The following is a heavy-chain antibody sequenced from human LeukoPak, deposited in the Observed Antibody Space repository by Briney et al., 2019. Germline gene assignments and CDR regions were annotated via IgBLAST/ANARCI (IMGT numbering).Heavy chain of an antibody. CDR3: ARLTRWITPRRNKKYVMDV. CDR2: INHGGNT. J-gene: IGHJ6*02. D-gene: IGHD3-16*01. CDR1: SGSLSGYY. Sequence: PSETLSLTCTVYSGSLSGYYWTWIRQPPGKGLEWIGEINHGGNTNYNPSLKSRVTISVDTSKNQYSLQLSSVTAADTAVYYCARLTRWITPRRNKKYVMDVWGQGTTVTVSS. V-gene: IGHV4-34*01.